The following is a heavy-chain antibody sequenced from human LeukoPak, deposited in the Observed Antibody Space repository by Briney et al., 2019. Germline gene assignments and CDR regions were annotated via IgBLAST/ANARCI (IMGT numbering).Heavy chain of an antibody. Sequence: GGSLRLSCAASGFIFSSYAMSWVRQAPGKGLEWVSAISDDGGGTFHADSVKGRFTISRDNSKNTLYLQMNGLRAEDTAVYYCAKEVTSAGTPYFDYWGQGTLVTGFS. CDR2: ISDDGGGT. V-gene: IGHV3-23*01. J-gene: IGHJ4*02. CDR1: GFIFSSYA. CDR3: AKEVTSAGTPYFDY. D-gene: IGHD6-13*01.